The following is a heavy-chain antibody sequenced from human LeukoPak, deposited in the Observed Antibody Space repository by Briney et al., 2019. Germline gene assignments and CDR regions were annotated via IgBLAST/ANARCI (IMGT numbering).Heavy chain of an antibody. CDR3: AKGSRWDYYDSSGYSYFDY. CDR1: GFTFSSYA. J-gene: IGHJ4*02. D-gene: IGHD3-22*01. V-gene: IGHV3-23*01. CDR2: ISGSGGST. Sequence: GGSLRLSCAASGFTFSSYAMSWVRQAPGKGLEWVSAISGSGGSTYYANSVKGRYTISRDNSKNTLYLQMNSLRAEDTAVYYCAKGSRWDYYDSSGYSYFDYWGQGTLVTDSS.